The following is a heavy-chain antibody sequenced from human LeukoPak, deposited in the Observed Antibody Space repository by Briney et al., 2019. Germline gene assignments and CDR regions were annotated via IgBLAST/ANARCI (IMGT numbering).Heavy chain of an antibody. V-gene: IGHV1-2*02. CDR2: INPNSGGT. J-gene: IGHJ4*02. Sequence: GASVKVSCKASGYTFTGYYMHWVRQAPGQGLEWMGWINPNSGGTNYAQKFQGRVTMTRDTSISTAYMELSRLRSDDTAVYYCAREMGTGYSSGWTYFDYWGQGTLVTVSS. CDR3: AREMGTGYSSGWTYFDY. CDR1: GYTFTGYY. D-gene: IGHD6-19*01.